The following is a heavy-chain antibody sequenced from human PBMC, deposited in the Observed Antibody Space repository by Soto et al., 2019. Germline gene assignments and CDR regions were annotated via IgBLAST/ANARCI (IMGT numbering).Heavy chain of an antibody. V-gene: IGHV2-5*02. D-gene: IGHD1-26*01. CDR1: GFSLTTSGVG. Sequence: QITLKESGPTLVKPTQTLTLTCTFSGFSLTTSGVGVGWIRQPPGKALEWLALIYWDDDKRYSPSLKSRLTITRDASKNQVVLTMTNMDPVDTSTYYCLHRAEPPRGAYYFDYWGQGTLVTVSS. CDR2: IYWDDDK. CDR3: LHRAEPPRGAYYFDY. J-gene: IGHJ4*02.